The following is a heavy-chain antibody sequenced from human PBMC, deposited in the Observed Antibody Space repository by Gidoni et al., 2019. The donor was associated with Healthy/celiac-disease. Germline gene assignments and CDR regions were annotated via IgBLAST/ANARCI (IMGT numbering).Heavy chain of an antibody. CDR3: ARDVVVVAATYYYYYGMDV. D-gene: IGHD2-15*01. J-gene: IGHJ6*02. CDR1: GGTFSSYA. V-gene: IGHV1-69*01. Sequence: QVQLVQSGAVVKKPGSSVKVSCKASGGTFSSYAISWVRQAPGQGLEWMGGIIPIFGTANYAQKFQGRVTITADESTSTAYMELSSLRSEDTAVYYCARDVVVVAATYYYYYGMDVWGQGTTVTVSS. CDR2: IIPIFGTA.